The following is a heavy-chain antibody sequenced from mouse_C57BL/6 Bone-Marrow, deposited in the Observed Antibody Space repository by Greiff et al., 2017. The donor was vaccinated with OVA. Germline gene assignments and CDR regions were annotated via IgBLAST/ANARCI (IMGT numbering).Heavy chain of an antibody. CDR3: ARRYYGMDY. CDR1: GFTFSDYG. J-gene: IGHJ4*01. V-gene: IGHV5-17*01. Sequence: EVKLMESGGGLVKPGGSLKLSCAASGFTFSDYGMHWVRQAPEKGLEWVAYISSGSSTIYYADTVKGRFTISRDNAKNTLFLQMTSLRSEDTAMYYCARRYYGMDYWGQGTSVTVSS. CDR2: ISSGSSTI.